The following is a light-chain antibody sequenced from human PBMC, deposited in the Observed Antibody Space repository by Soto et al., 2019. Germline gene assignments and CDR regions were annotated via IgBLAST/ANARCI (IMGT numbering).Light chain of an antibody. CDR2: DAS. CDR1: QSVSSY. CDR3: QHRSDWHIT. Sequence: DIVLTQSPATLSLSPGERATLSCRASQSVSSYLAWYQQKPGQAPRLLIYDASNRATGIPARFSGGGSGTNFTLTISSLEPEDFAVYYCQHRSDWHITFGQGTRLDIK. J-gene: IGKJ5*01. V-gene: IGKV3-11*01.